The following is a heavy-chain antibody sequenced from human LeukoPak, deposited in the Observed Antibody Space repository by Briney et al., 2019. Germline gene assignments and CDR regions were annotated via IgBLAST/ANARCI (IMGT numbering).Heavy chain of an antibody. CDR2: INPSGST. D-gene: IGHD3-10*01. J-gene: IGHJ4*02. CDR1: GGSFSGYY. CDR3: ARPLYYGSGSSGDY. Sequence: SETLSLTCAVYGGSFSGYYWSWIRQPPGKGLEWIGEINPSGSTNYNPSLKSRVTISVDTSKNQFSLKLSSVTAADTAVYYCARPLYYGSGSSGDYWGQGTLVTVSS. V-gene: IGHV4-34*01.